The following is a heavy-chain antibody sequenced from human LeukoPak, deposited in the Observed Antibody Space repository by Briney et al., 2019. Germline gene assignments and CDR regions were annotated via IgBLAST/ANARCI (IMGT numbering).Heavy chain of an antibody. CDR1: GFTFSSYW. J-gene: IGHJ3*02. Sequence: GGSLRLSCAASGFTFSSYWMHWVRQAPGKGLVWVSLINSDGSSTIYADSVKGRVTMSRDKVKNKMYLQMNSLRAEDTAVYYCARGLTIFGVVNDAFDIWGQGTMVTVSS. D-gene: IGHD3-3*01. CDR2: INSDGSST. V-gene: IGHV3-74*01. CDR3: ARGLTIFGVVNDAFDI.